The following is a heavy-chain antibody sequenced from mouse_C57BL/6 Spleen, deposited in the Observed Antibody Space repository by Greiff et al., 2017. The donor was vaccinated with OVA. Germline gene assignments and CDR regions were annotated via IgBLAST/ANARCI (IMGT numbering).Heavy chain of an antibody. D-gene: IGHD2-2*01. CDR1: GYTFTDYY. J-gene: IGHJ2*01. CDR3: ARKKEYGYDEGVFDY. Sequence: EVQLQQSGPVLVKPGASVKMSCKASGYTFTDYYMNWVKQSHGKSLEWIGVINPYNGGTSYNQKFKGKATLTVDKSSSTAYMELNSLTSEDSAVYYCARKKEYGYDEGVFDYWGQGTTLTVSS. V-gene: IGHV1-19*01. CDR2: INPYNGGT.